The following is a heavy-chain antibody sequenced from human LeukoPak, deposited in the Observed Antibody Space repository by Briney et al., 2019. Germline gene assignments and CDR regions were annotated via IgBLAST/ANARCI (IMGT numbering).Heavy chain of an antibody. D-gene: IGHD2-15*01. V-gene: IGHV3-21*04. CDR2: ISSGSTYI. Sequence: GGSLRLSCAASGFTFRVYTMNWVRQAPGKGLEWVSPISSGSTYIYYADSMRGRFTISRDNRKNLLHLQMNSLRPDDSAVYYCVKDLGSAITSALALDVWGQGTTVTVSS. CDR3: VKDLGSAITSALALDV. CDR1: GFTFRVYT. J-gene: IGHJ6*02.